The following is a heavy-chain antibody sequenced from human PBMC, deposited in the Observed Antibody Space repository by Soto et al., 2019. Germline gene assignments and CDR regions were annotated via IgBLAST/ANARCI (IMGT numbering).Heavy chain of an antibody. D-gene: IGHD2-15*01. CDR3: ARGGYCSGGSCEYYYYGMDV. J-gene: IGHJ6*02. Sequence: ASVKVSCKASGYTFTSYGISWVRQAPGQGLEWMGWISAYNGNTNYAQKLQGRVTMTTDTSTSTAYMELRSLRSDDTAVYYCARGGYCSGGSCEYYYYGMDVWGQGTPVTVYS. V-gene: IGHV1-18*04. CDR1: GYTFTSYG. CDR2: ISAYNGNT.